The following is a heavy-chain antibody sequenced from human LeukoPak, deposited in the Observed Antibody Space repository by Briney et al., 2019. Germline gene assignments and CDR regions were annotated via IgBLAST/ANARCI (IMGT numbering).Heavy chain of an antibody. D-gene: IGHD2-15*01. J-gene: IGHJ6*02. CDR3: ARDNCGGSCYLNYYGMDV. CDR2: TNSGGST. CDR1: GFTFSSYA. Sequence: GGSLRLSCAASGFTFSSYAMSWVRQAPGKGLEWVSLTNSGGSTYYADSVKGRFTISRDNSKNTLYLQMNNLRAEDTAVYYCARDNCGGSCYLNYYGMDVWGQGTTVTVSS. V-gene: IGHV3-53*01.